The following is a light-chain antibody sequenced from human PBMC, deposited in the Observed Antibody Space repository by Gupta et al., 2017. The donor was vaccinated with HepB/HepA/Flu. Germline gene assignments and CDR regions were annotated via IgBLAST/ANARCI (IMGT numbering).Light chain of an antibody. V-gene: IGLV3-25*03. J-gene: IGLJ2*01. CDR2: KDS. CDR3: QSADSSGTSVL. CDR1: ALPKQY. Sequence: SYELTQPPSVSVSPRQTARITCSGDALPKQYAYWYQQKPGQAPVLVIYKDSERPSGIPERFSGSSSGTTVTLPISGVQAEDEADYYCQSADSSGTSVLFGGGTKLTVL.